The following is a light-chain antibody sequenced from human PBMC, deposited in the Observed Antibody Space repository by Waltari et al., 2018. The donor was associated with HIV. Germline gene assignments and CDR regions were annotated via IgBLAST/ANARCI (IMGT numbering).Light chain of an antibody. CDR2: YDS. CDR3: QVWDSSSGVV. J-gene: IGLJ2*01. V-gene: IGLV3-21*04. Sequence: SYVLTQSPSVPVAPGKTARITSGGNNIGSKSVHWYQQKPGQAPVLVIYYDSDRPSGIPERFSGSNSGNTATLTISRVEAGDEADYYCQVWDSSSGVVFGGGTRLTVL. CDR1: NIGSKS.